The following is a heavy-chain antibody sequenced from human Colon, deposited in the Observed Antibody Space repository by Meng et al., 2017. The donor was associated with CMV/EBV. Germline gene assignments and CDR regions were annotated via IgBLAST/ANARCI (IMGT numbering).Heavy chain of an antibody. J-gene: IGHJ4*02. Sequence: GESLKISCAASGFTFYSYALGWVRQAPGKGLEWVSAISGTGGNTYYADSVRGRFTISRDNSKNTLYLQLNNLRGDDTAVYYCAKIQRGNFDYWGQGTLVTVS. D-gene: IGHD3-10*01. V-gene: IGHV3-23*01. CDR2: ISGTGGNT. CDR3: AKIQRGNFDY. CDR1: GFTFYSYA.